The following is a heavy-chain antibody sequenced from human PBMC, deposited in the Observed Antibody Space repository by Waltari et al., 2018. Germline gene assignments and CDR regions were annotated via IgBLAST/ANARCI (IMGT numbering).Heavy chain of an antibody. CDR3: ARVPMITFGGVILRGFDP. V-gene: IGHV1-2*02. D-gene: IGHD3-16*02. J-gene: IGHJ5*02. CDR2: INPNSGGT. CDR1: GYTFTGDY. Sequence: QVQLVQSGAEVKKPGASVKVSCKASGYTFTGDYMHWVRQAPGQGLEWMGWINPNSGGTNYAQKFQGRVTMTRDTSISTAYMELSRLRSDDTAVYYCARVPMITFGGVILRGFDPWGQGTLVTVSS.